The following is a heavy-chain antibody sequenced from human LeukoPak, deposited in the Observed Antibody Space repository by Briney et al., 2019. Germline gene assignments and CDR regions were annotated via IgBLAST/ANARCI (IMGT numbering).Heavy chain of an antibody. Sequence: GGSLRLSCAASGFTFSSYAMSWVRQAPGKGLEWVSAISYSGGSTYYADSVKGRFTISRDNSKNMLYLQMNSLRAEDTAVYYCAKPAYCGGDCYSSPFQHWGQGTLVTVSS. V-gene: IGHV3-23*01. CDR3: AKPAYCGGDCYSSPFQH. CDR2: ISYSGGST. CDR1: GFTFSSYA. J-gene: IGHJ1*01. D-gene: IGHD2-21*02.